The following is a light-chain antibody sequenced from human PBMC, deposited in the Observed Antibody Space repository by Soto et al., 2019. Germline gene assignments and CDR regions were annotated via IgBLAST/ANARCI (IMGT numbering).Light chain of an antibody. CDR2: AAS. J-gene: IGKJ1*01. V-gene: IGKV1-27*01. CDR1: QDISNY. CDR3: QQYKGT. Sequence: GDSVTITCRASQDISNYLAWFQQRPGKPPKLLIYAASTLESGVPSRFSGGRSGTEFTLTISSLQPDDFATYYCQQYKGTFGQGTKVDIK.